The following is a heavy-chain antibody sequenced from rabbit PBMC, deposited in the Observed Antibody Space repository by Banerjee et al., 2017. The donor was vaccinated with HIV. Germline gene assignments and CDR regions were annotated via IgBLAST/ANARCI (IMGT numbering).Heavy chain of an antibody. Sequence: QLKETGGGLVQPGGSLTLSCKASGFDFSSYYMSWVRQAPGKGLEWIGYIDPVFGRTYYASWVNGRFTISSHNAQNTLYLQLNSLTAADTATYFCARDLPISDGYSFDLWGPGTLVTVS. CDR3: ARDLPISDGYSFDL. V-gene: IGHV1S7*01. CDR2: IDPVFGRT. CDR1: GFDFSSYY. D-gene: IGHD6-1*01. J-gene: IGHJ4*01.